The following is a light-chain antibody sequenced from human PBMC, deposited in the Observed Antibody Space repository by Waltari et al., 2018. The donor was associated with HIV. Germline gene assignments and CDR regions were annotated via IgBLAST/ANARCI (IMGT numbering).Light chain of an antibody. CDR2: QAS. CDR3: HQYASFSGT. J-gene: IGKJ1*01. V-gene: IGKV1-5*03. Sequence: DIRLTQSPSTLSASAGDRVAITCRAGQTVGSFLAWYQQKPGKPPQLLIFQASILEGGVPSRFSGSVSGSDFTLTINGLQSDDFATYYCHQYASFSGTFGQGTKVEL. CDR1: QTVGSF.